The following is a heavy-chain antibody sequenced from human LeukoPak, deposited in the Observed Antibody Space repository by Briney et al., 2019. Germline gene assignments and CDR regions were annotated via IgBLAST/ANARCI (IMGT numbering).Heavy chain of an antibody. CDR3: ARDNPDTATFCYYYYMDV. D-gene: IGHD5-18*01. CDR2: ISYDGSNK. J-gene: IGHJ6*03. Sequence: GGSLRLSCAASGFTFSSYAMHWVRQAPGKGLEWVAVISYDGSNKYYADSVKGRFTISRDNSKNTLYLQMNSLRAEDTAVYYCARDNPDTATFCYYYYMDVWGKGTTVTVSS. CDR1: GFTFSSYA. V-gene: IGHV3-30*04.